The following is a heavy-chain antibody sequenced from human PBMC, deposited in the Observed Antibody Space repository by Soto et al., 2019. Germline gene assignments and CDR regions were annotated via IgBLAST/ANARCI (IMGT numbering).Heavy chain of an antibody. V-gene: IGHV1-2*02. CDR3: ARDIGSTTGCFDP. J-gene: IGHJ5*02. CDR1: GYTFTGKY. D-gene: IGHD1-1*01. CDR2: INPNSGVT. Sequence: GASVKVSCKASGYTFTGKYLHWVRQAPGQGLEWMGWINPNSGVTNYAEKFQGRVTLTRDTSLSTAYMDLTRLNSDDTAIYYCARDIGSTTGCFDPWGQGTLVTVSS.